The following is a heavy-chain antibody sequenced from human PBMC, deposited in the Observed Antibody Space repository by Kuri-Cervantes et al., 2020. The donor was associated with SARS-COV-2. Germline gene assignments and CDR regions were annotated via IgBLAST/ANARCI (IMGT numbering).Heavy chain of an antibody. D-gene: IGHD6-13*01. CDR2: VRRDGSNY. CDR3: ARDRGIAAADRGWFDP. V-gene: IGHV3-30*02. CDR1: GFTFSYYG. Sequence: GESLKISCAASGFTFSYYGMHWVRQAPGKGLEWVGFVRRDGSNYYYADSVKGRFTISRDDAKNSLYLQMNSLRAEDTAVYYCARDRGIAAADRGWFDPWGQGTLVTVSS. J-gene: IGHJ5*02.